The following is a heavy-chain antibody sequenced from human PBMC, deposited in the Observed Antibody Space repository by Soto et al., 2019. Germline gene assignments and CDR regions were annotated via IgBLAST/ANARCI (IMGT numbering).Heavy chain of an antibody. J-gene: IGHJ6*02. CDR2: IIPIFGTA. D-gene: IGHD6-19*01. CDR1: GGTVSNYG. V-gene: IGHV1-69*12. CDR3: ARDRRIAVADHYSYYGMDV. Sequence: QVQLVQSGAEVKKPGSSVKVSCKASGGTVSNYGISWVRQAPGQGLEWMGGIIPIFGTANFAQKFQGRVTITADESTSTAYMELSSLRSEDTAVYYCARDRRIAVADHYSYYGMDVWGQGTTVTVSS.